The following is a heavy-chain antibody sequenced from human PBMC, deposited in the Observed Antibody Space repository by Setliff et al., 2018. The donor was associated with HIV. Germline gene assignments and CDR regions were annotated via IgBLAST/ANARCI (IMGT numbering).Heavy chain of an antibody. D-gene: IGHD2-8*02. Sequence: GGSLRLSCAASGFIFSSFAMHWVRQAPGKGLEWVAVISFDGSNKYYADSVKGRFTVSRDNSKNTLYLQMNSLRAEDSAVYYCASGVLVVSAIFPASIAFDIWGQGTMVT. J-gene: IGHJ3*02. V-gene: IGHV3-30-3*01. CDR3: ASGVLVVSAIFPASIAFDI. CDR2: ISFDGSNK. CDR1: GFIFSSFA.